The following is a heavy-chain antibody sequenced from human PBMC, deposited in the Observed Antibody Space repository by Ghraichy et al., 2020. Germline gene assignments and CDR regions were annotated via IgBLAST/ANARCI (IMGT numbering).Heavy chain of an antibody. V-gene: IGHV4-34*01. CDR3: ARDRRWLQPRRVSRSDYYYYYGMDV. CDR2: INHSGST. Sequence: SETLSLTCAVYGGSFSGYYWSWIRQPPGKGLEWIGEINHSGSTNYNPSLKSRVTISVDTSKNQFSLKLSSVTAADTAVYYCARDRRWLQPRRVSRSDYYYYYGMDVWGQGTTVTVSS. J-gene: IGHJ6*02. CDR1: GGSFSGYY. D-gene: IGHD5-24*01.